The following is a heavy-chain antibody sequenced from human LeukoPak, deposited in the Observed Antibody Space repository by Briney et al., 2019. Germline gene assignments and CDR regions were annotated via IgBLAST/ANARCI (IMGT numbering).Heavy chain of an antibody. Sequence: GGSQRLSCAASGFTFSLYWMNWVRRAPGKGLEWVANIKQDGSEKNYVDSVKGRFTISRDNAKNSLYLQMNNLRVEDTAMYYCAGGTGLIIKDWGQGTLVTVSS. D-gene: IGHD1-1*01. V-gene: IGHV3-7*03. CDR1: GFTFSLYW. CDR2: IKQDGSEK. J-gene: IGHJ4*02. CDR3: AGGTGLIIKD.